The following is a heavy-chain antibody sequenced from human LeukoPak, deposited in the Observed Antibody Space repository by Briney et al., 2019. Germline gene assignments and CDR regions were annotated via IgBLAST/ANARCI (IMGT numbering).Heavy chain of an antibody. Sequence: PGGSLRLSCAASGFTFSSYSMNWVRQAPGKGLEWVAVISYDGSNKYYADSVKGRFTISRDNSKNTLYLQMNSLRAEDTAVYYCAKGKQVVVVTATKGAFDIWGQGTMVTVSS. V-gene: IGHV3-30*18. D-gene: IGHD2-21*02. CDR2: ISYDGSNK. CDR1: GFTFSSYS. CDR3: AKGKQVVVVTATKGAFDI. J-gene: IGHJ3*02.